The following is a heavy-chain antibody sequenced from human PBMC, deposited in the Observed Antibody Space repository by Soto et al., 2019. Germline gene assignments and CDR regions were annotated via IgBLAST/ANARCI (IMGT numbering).Heavy chain of an antibody. J-gene: IGHJ4*02. V-gene: IGHV3-33*01. D-gene: IGHD3-22*01. Sequence: QVQLVESGGGVVQSGRSLRLFCAASGFTFSTCDMHWVRQAPGKGLEWVAVIWFDGSNTYYADSVKGRFTISRDNSKNALYLQLSSLRAEDTAVYYCARDYANSGLGYWGQGTLVTVSS. CDR3: ARDYANSGLGY. CDR1: GFTFSTCD. CDR2: IWFDGSNT.